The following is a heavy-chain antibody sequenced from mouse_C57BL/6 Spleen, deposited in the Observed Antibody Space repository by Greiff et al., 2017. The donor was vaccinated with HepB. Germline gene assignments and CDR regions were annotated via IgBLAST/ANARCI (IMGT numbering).Heavy chain of an antibody. Sequence: QVQLKQPGAELVKPGASVKMSCKASGYTFTSYWITWVKQRPGQGLEWIGDIYPGSGSTNYNEKFKSKATLTVDTSSSTAYMQLSSLTSEDSAVYYCAKGGNYLRGFDYWGQGTTLTVSS. V-gene: IGHV1-55*01. CDR3: AKGGNYLRGFDY. CDR2: IYPGSGST. J-gene: IGHJ2*01. CDR1: GYTFTSYW. D-gene: IGHD2-1*01.